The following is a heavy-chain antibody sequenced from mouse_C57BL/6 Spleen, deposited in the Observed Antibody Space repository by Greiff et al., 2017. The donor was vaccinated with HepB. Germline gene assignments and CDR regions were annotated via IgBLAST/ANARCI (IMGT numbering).Heavy chain of an antibody. CDR1: GFTFSDYY. Sequence: EVNLLESGGGLVQPGGSLKLSCAASGFTFSDYYMYWVRQTPEKRLEWVAYISNGGGSTYYPDTVKGRFTISRDNAKNTLYLQMSRLTSEDTAMYYCARPILLRYLDWYFDVWGTGTTVTVSS. D-gene: IGHD1-1*01. V-gene: IGHV5-12*01. CDR2: ISNGGGST. CDR3: ARPILLRYLDWYFDV. J-gene: IGHJ1*03.